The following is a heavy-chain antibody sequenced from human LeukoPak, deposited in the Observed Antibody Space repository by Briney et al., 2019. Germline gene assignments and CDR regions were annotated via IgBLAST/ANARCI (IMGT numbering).Heavy chain of an antibody. CDR3: TRDASGDTNSGPRMDV. CDR2: IKPDGSEK. J-gene: IGHJ6*02. D-gene: IGHD1-26*01. CDR1: AFTFRTYW. Sequence: GGSLRLSCAASAFTFRTYWMSWVRQAPGKGLEWVAMIKPDGSEKYYVDSVKGLFAISRDNAKNSLYLQMTSLRAEDTAVYYCTRDASGDTNSGPRMDVWGQGTTVTVS. V-gene: IGHV3-7*05.